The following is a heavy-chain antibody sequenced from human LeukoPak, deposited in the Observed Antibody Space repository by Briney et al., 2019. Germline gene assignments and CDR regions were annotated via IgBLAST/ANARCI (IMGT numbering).Heavy chain of an antibody. CDR3: ARAPYDYVWGSYRLDVFDI. V-gene: IGHV3-21*01. Sequence: GGSLRLSCAASGFTFSSYSMNWVRQAPGKGLEWVSSITSSSTYIYYADSVKGRFTISRDNAKNSLYLQMNSLRAEDTAVYYCARAPYDYVWGSYRLDVFDIWGQGTMVTVSS. J-gene: IGHJ3*02. CDR1: GFTFSSYS. CDR2: ITSSSTYI. D-gene: IGHD3-16*02.